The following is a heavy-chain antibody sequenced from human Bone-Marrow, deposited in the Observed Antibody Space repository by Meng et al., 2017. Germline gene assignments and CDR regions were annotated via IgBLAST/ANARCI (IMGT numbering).Heavy chain of an antibody. CDR2: IYNSGST. D-gene: IGHD2-21*01. Sequence: QVQLQESGPGLVKPSQTLSLTLTVSGGSISSGDYYWSWIRQPPGKVLEWIGYIYNSGSTYYNPSLKSRVTISVDTSKNQFSLKLRFVTAADTAVYYCAREGRSHQVGVSVYWGQGNLVTVSS. CDR3: AREGRSHQVGVSVY. J-gene: IGHJ4*02. V-gene: IGHV4-30-4*01. CDR1: GGSISSGDYY.